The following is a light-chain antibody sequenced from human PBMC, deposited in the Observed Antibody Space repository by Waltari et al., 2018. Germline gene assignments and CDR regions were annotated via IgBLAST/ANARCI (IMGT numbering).Light chain of an antibody. J-gene: IGKJ1*01. Sequence: RAPLSCRASQSVSRALAWYQQKPGQAPRLLIYGASNRATGIPDRFSGSGSGTDFSLTISSLEPEDFAVYYCQHYLRLPATFGQGTKVEIK. V-gene: IGKV3-20*01. CDR3: QHYLRLPAT. CDR2: GAS. CDR1: QSVSRA.